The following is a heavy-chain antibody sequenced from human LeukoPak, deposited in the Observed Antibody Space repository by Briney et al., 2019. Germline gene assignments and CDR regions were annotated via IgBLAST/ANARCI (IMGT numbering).Heavy chain of an antibody. CDR2: IYVDGRTT. CDR3: IRDFRSADL. Sequence: GGSLRLSCVASGFTFSNYWMHWVRQPPGKGLVWVSRIYVDGRTTNYADSVKSRSTISRDNAKNTVYLEMNSLSVEDTATYYCIRDFRSADLWGQGTLVTVTS. J-gene: IGHJ5*02. V-gene: IGHV3-74*01. CDR1: GFTFSNYW.